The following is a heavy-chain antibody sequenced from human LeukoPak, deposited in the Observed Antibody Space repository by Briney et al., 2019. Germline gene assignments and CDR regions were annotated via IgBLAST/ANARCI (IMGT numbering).Heavy chain of an antibody. J-gene: IGHJ4*02. Sequence: ASVKVSCKASGYTFTGYYMHWVRQAPGQGLEWMGWINPNSGGTNYAQKFQGRVTMTRDTSISTAYMELSRLRSDDTAVYYCARGGAYCGGDCYPPPDFDYWGQGTLVTVSS. CDR2: INPNSGGT. V-gene: IGHV1-2*02. D-gene: IGHD2-21*02. CDR1: GYTFTGYY. CDR3: ARGGAYCGGDCYPPPDFDY.